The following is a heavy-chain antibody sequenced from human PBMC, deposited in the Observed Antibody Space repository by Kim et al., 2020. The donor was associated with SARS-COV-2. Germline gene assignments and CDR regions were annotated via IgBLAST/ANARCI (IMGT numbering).Heavy chain of an antibody. J-gene: IGHJ4*02. CDR3: TTDRYYYDSSGSKHYYFDY. CDR2: IKSKTDGGTT. D-gene: IGHD3-22*01. CDR1: GFTFSNAW. Sequence: GGSLRLSCAASGFTFSNAWMSWVRQAPGKGLEWVGRIKSKTDGGTTDYAAPVKGRFTISRDDSKNTLYLQMNSLKTEDTAVYYCTTDRYYYDSSGSKHYYFDYWGQGTLVTVSS. V-gene: IGHV3-15*01.